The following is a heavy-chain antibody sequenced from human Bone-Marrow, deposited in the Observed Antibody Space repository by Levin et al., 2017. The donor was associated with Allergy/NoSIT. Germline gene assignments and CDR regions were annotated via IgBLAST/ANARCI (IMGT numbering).Heavy chain of an antibody. J-gene: IGHJ6*02. CDR1: GGSISSGGYY. D-gene: IGHD3-10*01. CDR2: IYYSGST. Sequence: PSETLSLTCTVSGGSISSGGYYWSWIRQHPGKGLEWIGYIYYSGSTYYNPSLKSRVTISVDTSKNQFSLKLSSVTAADTAVYYCARDRFRFRVTPGRYGMDVWGQGTTVTVSS. CDR3: ARDRFRFRVTPGRYGMDV. V-gene: IGHV4-31*03.